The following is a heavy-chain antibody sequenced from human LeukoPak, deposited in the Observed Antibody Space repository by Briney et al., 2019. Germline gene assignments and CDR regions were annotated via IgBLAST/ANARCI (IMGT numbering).Heavy chain of an antibody. CDR3: ARVKGPVRFLEWLPRHYYGMDV. V-gene: IGHV1-8*01. Sequence: ASVKVSCKASGYTFTSYDINWVRQATGQGLEWMGWMNPNSGNTGCAQKFQGRVTMTRNTSISTAYMELSSLRSEDAAVYYCARVKGPVRFLEWLPRHYYGMDVWGQGTTVTVSS. CDR1: GYTFTSYD. J-gene: IGHJ6*02. CDR2: MNPNSGNT. D-gene: IGHD3-3*01.